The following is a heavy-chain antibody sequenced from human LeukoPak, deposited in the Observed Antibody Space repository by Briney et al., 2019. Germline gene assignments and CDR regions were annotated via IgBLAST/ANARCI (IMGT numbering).Heavy chain of an antibody. CDR3: ARDPRGYSSSWYYDDY. J-gene: IGHJ4*02. V-gene: IGHV3-21*01. CDR1: GVTFSSYS. D-gene: IGHD6-13*01. CDR2: ISSSSTYI. Sequence: PGGPLRLSCEASGVTFSSYSMNWVRQAPGKGLEWVSSISSSSTYIYYADSVKGRFTISRGNAKNSLYLQMSSLRAEDTAVCYCARDPRGYSSSWYYDDYWGQGTLVTVSS.